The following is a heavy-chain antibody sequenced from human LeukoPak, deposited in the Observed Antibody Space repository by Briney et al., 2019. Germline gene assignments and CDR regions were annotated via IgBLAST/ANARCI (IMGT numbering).Heavy chain of an antibody. V-gene: IGHV4-39*01. Sequence: SSETLSLTCAVSGGSISSSSYYWGWIRQPPGKGREWIVTIYYSGNTYYNPSLKSRVTISVDTSKNQFSLRLSSVTAADTAVYCCARHICDAGSCYSFDYWGQGTLVTVSS. J-gene: IGHJ4*02. D-gene: IGHD2-15*01. CDR1: GGSISSSSYY. CDR2: IYYSGNT. CDR3: ARHICDAGSCYSFDY.